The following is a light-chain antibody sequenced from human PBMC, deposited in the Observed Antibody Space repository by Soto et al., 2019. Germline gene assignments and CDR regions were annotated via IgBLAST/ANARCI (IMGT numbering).Light chain of an antibody. V-gene: IGKV3-11*01. CDR1: QSVSNY. J-gene: IGKJ3*01. CDR3: QQRAKWPPFT. Sequence: VLTQSPATLSLSPGERATLSCRASQSVSNYLAWYQQRPGQAPRLLIYDASNRATGIPARFTGSGSGTDFTLTISSLEAEDFAVYYCQQRAKWPPFTFGPGTKVDIK. CDR2: DAS.